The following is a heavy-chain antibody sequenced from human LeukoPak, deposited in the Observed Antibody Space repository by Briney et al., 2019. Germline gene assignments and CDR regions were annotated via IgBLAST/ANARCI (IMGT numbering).Heavy chain of an antibody. CDR1: GGSISSSSYY. Sequence: PSETLSLTCTVSGGSISSSSYYWGWIRQPPGKGLEWIGSIYYSGSTYYNPSLKSRVTISVDTSKNQFSLKLSSVTAADTAVHYCARVRIAVAGTLGPWGQGTLVTVSS. CDR3: ARVRIAVAGTLGP. J-gene: IGHJ5*02. D-gene: IGHD6-19*01. V-gene: IGHV4-39*01. CDR2: IYYSGST.